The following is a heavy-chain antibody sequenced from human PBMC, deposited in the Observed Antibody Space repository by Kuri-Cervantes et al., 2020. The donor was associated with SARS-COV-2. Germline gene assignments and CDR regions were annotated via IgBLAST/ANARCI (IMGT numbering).Heavy chain of an antibody. CDR1: GFTFSGHW. Sequence: GGSLRLSCAASGFTFSGHWIHWVRQAPGKGLEWVAVISYDGSNKYYADSVKGRFTISRDNSKNTLYLQMNSLRAEDTAVYYCAASALNYGDSYYFDYWGQGTLVTVSS. CDR2: ISYDGSNK. J-gene: IGHJ4*02. D-gene: IGHD4-17*01. CDR3: AASALNYGDSYYFDY. V-gene: IGHV3-30-3*01.